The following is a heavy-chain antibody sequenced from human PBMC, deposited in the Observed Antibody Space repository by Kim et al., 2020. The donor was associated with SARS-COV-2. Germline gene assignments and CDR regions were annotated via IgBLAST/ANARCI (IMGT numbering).Heavy chain of an antibody. J-gene: IGHJ4*02. V-gene: IGHV1-3*01. D-gene: IGHD2-21*02. CDR1: GYTFTSYA. Sequence: ASVKVSCKASGYTFTSYAMHWVRQAPGQRLEWMGWINAGNGNTKYSQKFQGRVTITRDTSASTAYMELSSLRSEDTAVYYCARDQGVVVTAVGYFDYWGQGTLVTVSS. CDR3: ARDQGVVVTAVGYFDY. CDR2: INAGNGNT.